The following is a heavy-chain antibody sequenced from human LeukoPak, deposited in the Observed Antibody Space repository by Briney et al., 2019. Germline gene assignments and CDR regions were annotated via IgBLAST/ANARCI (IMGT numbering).Heavy chain of an antibody. J-gene: IGHJ4*02. CDR2: IYYSGNT. CDR3: ARINWNYFDY. CDR1: GASISSYY. V-gene: IGHV4-59*08. D-gene: IGHD1-1*01. Sequence: SETLSLTCTVSGASISSYYWSWVRQPPGKGLEWIGYIYYSGNTNYNPSLKSRLTMSADRSRNQFSLNLNSVTAADTAVYYCARINWNYFDYWGQGILVTVSS.